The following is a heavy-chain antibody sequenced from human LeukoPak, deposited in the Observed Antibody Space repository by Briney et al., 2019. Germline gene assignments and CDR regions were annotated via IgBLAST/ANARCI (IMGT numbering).Heavy chain of an antibody. CDR3: ATQQWGSTAMPEPGY. CDR2: IYYSGST. CDR1: GGSISSGGYY. D-gene: IGHD5-18*01. V-gene: IGHV4-31*03. J-gene: IGHJ4*02. Sequence: KPSETLSLTRTVSGGSISSGGYYWSWIRQHPGKGLEWIGYIYYSGSTYYNPSLKSRVTISVDTSKNQFSLKLSSVTAADTAVYYCATQQWGSTAMPEPGYWGQGTLVTVSS.